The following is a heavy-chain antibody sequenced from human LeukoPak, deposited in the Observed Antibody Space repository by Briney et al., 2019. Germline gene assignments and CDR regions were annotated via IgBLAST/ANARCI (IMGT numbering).Heavy chain of an antibody. J-gene: IGHJ4*02. CDR1: GGTFSSCA. D-gene: IGHD3-9*01. Sequence: SVKVSCKASGGTFSSCAISWVRQAPGQGLEWMGGIIPIFGTANYAQKFQGRVTITTDESTSTAYMELSSLRSEDTAVYYCARVGTILRYFDWLPYWGQGTLVTVSS. CDR2: IIPIFGTA. CDR3: ARVGTILRYFDWLPY. V-gene: IGHV1-69*05.